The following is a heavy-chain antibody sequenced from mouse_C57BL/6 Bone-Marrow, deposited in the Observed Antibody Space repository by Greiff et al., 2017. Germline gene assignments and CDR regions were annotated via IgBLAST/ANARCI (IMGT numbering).Heavy chain of an antibody. CDR3: ARWTTYYYGSSYRGFDY. V-gene: IGHV1-69*01. J-gene: IGHJ2*01. CDR1: GYTFTSYW. D-gene: IGHD1-1*01. Sequence: VQLRQPGAELVMPGASVKLSCKASGYTFTSYWMHWVKQRPGQGLEWIGEIDPSDSYTNYNQKFKGKSTLTVDKSSSTAYMQLSSLTSEDSAVYYCARWTTYYYGSSYRGFDYWGQGTTLTVSS. CDR2: IDPSDSYT.